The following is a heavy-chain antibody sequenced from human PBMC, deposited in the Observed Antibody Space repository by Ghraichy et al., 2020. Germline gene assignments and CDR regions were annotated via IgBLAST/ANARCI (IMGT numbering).Heavy chain of an antibody. CDR3: AKDIVSGSGTTYYFDY. D-gene: IGHD1-1*01. Sequence: GGSLRLSCAASGFTFDDYAMHWVRQAPGKGLEWVSGISWNSGSIGYADSVKGRFTISRDNAKNSLYLQMNSLRAEDTALYYCAKDIVSGSGTTYYFDYWGQGTLVTVSS. V-gene: IGHV3-9*01. CDR1: GFTFDDYA. CDR2: ISWNSGSI. J-gene: IGHJ4*02.